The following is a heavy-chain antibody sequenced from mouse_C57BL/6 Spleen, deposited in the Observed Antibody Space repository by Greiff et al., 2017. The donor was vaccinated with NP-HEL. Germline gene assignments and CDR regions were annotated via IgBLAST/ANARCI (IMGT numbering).Heavy chain of an antibody. V-gene: IGHV1-82*01. Sequence: VQLQQSGPELVKPGASVKISCKASGYAFSSSWMNWVKQRPGKGLEWIGRIYPGDGDTNYNGKFKGKATLTADKSSSTAYMQLSSLTSEDSAVDFCAREDYYGSSYAMDYWGQGTSVTVSS. CDR2: IYPGDGDT. J-gene: IGHJ4*01. CDR1: GYAFSSSW. CDR3: AREDYYGSSYAMDY. D-gene: IGHD1-1*01.